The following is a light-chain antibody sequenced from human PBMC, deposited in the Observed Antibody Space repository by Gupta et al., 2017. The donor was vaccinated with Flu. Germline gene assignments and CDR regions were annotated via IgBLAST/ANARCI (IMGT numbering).Light chain of an antibody. J-gene: IGKJ4*01. Sequence: PGERATLSGRASQNDNRDLAWYQQKPGPAPRLVCHDAATTATDNPARYRGGGSGTEFTLTISRLQSEDFALYICQQYDDWPSFGGGTTVGIK. CDR3: QQYDDWPS. CDR1: QNDNRD. V-gene: IGKV3-15*01. CDR2: DAA.